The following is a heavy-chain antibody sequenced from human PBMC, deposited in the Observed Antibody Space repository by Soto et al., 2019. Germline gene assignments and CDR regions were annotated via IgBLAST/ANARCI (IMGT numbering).Heavy chain of an antibody. D-gene: IGHD6-13*01. Sequence: ASVKVSCTASGYTFISYYIHWVRQAPGQGLEWMGIINLSGGGTSYGQKFQGGVTMTSDTSTSTVYMELSSLRSEDTAMYYCARASAGKLSAFDIWGQGTMVTVSS. CDR1: GYTFISYY. CDR3: ARASAGKLSAFDI. J-gene: IGHJ3*02. CDR2: INLSGGGT. V-gene: IGHV1-46*03.